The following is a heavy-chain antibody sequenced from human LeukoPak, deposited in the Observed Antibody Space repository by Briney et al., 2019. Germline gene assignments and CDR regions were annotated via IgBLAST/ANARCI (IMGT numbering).Heavy chain of an antibody. V-gene: IGHV1-69*05. J-gene: IGHJ4*02. Sequence: SVKVSCKASGGTFSSYAISWVRQAPEQGLEWMGRIIPIFGTANYAQKFQGRVTITTDESTSTAYMELSSLRSEDAAVYYCGVSDRIPRRYFDYWGQGTLVTVSS. D-gene: IGHD2-21*01. CDR1: GGTFSSYA. CDR2: IIPIFGTA. CDR3: GVSDRIPRRYFDY.